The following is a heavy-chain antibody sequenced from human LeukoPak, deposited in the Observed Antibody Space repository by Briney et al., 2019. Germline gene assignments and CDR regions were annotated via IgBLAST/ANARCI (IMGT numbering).Heavy chain of an antibody. J-gene: IGHJ4*02. CDR1: GYTSTGYY. Sequence: GASVKVSCKASGYTSTGYYMHWVRQAPGQGLEWMGWINPNSGGTNYAQKFQGRVTMTRDTSISTAYMELSRLRSDDTAVYYCAREWGLVFEWELRGYFDYWGQGTLVTVSS. CDR3: AREWGLVFEWELRGYFDY. D-gene: IGHD1-26*01. CDR2: INPNSGGT. V-gene: IGHV1-2*02.